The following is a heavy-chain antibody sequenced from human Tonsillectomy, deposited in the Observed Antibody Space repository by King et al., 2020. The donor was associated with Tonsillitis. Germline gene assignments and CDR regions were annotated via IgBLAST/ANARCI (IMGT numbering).Heavy chain of an antibody. V-gene: IGHV4-31*03. CDR1: GDSISSSDSY. Sequence: QVQLQESGPGLVKPSQTLSLTCTVSGDSISSSDSYWSWIRQHPVKGLEWIGYISYSGSTYYTPSLRSRVTISANPSKNQFSLTLNSVTAADTAVYYCARELDYWGQGTLVTVSS. CDR3: ARELDY. J-gene: IGHJ4*02. CDR2: ISYSGST.